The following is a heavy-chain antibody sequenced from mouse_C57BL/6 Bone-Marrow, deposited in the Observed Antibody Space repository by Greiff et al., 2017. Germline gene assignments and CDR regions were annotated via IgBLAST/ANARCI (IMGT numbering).Heavy chain of an antibody. Sequence: VPVVASGGGLVKPGGSLKLSCAASGFTFSSYTMSWVRQTPEKRLEWVATLSGGGGNTYSPASMQVRFTISRDNAKNTLYLQMSSLRSEDTALYYCARHGNYPFAYWGQGTLVTVSA. CDR3: ARHGNYPFAY. V-gene: IGHV5-9*01. J-gene: IGHJ3*01. CDR2: LSGGGGNT. CDR1: GFTFSSYT. D-gene: IGHD2-1*01.